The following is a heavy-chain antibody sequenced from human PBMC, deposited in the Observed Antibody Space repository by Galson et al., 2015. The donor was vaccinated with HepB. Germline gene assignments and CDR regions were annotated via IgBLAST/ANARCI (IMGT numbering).Heavy chain of an antibody. CDR3: ARGIAVAGIGDAFDI. CDR1: GYTFTSYA. D-gene: IGHD6-19*01. Sequence: SVKVSCKASGYTFTSYAINWVRQAPGQGLEWMGWINTNTGNPTYAQGFTGRFVFSLDTSVSTAYLQISSLKAEDTAVYYCARGIAVAGIGDAFDIWGQGTMVTVSS. V-gene: IGHV7-4-1*02. J-gene: IGHJ3*02. CDR2: INTNTGNP.